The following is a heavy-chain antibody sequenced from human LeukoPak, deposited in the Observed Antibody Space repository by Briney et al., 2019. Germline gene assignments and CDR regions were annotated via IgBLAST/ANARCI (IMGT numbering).Heavy chain of an antibody. CDR2: IYYSDST. V-gene: IGHV4-39*07. J-gene: IGHJ2*01. D-gene: IGHD6-6*01. CDR1: GGSTSSSSYY. CDR3: ARASHGWYFDL. Sequence: SETLSLTCTVSGGSTSSSSYYWGWIRQPPGKGLEWIGSIYYSDSTYYNPSLKSRVTMSVDTSKNQFSLKLSSVTAADTAVYYCARASHGWYFDLWGRGTLVTVSS.